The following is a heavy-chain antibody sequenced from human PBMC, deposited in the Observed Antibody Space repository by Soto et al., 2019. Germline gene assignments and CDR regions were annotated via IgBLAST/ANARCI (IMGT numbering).Heavy chain of an antibody. CDR3: ARDQNGSGNYYTRYFDY. J-gene: IGHJ4*02. Sequence: PSETLSLTXAVSGGSISSSNWWSWVRQSPGKGLEWIGEIYHSGSTNYNPSLKSRVTISVDKSKNQFSLNLSSVTAADTAVYYCARDQNGSGNYYTRYFDYWGQGTLVTVSS. CDR1: GGSISSSNW. CDR2: IYHSGST. D-gene: IGHD3-10*01. V-gene: IGHV4-4*02.